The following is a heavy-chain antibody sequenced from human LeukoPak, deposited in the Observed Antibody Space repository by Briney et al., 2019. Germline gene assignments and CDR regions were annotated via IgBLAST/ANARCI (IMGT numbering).Heavy chain of an antibody. J-gene: IGHJ4*02. V-gene: IGHV3-30*02. Sequence: GGSLRLSCAASGFTFSSCGMHWVRQAPGKGLEWVAFIWYDGNDKYYADSVKGRFAISRDNSKNTLDLQMNSLRSEDTAVYYCAKDPLQYGSGIYHFDHWGQGTLVIVSS. CDR1: GFTFSSCG. CDR2: IWYDGNDK. D-gene: IGHD3-10*01. CDR3: AKDPLQYGSGIYHFDH.